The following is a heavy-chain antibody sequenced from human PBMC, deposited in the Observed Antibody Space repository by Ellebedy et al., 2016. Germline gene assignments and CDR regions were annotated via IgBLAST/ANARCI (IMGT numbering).Heavy chain of an antibody. J-gene: IGHJ4*02. D-gene: IGHD3-22*01. CDR1: GYTFTGYY. Sequence: ASVKVSXKASGYTFTGYYMHWVRQAPGQGLEWMGWINPNSGGTNYAQKLQGRVTMTTDTSTSTAYMELRSLRSDDTAVYYCARERESIDYYDSSGYYYVYWGQGTLVTVSS. V-gene: IGHV1-2*02. CDR3: ARERESIDYYDSSGYYYVY. CDR2: INPNSGGT.